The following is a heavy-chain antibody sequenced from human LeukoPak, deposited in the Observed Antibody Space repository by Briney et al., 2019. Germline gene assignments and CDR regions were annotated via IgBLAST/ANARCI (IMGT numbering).Heavy chain of an antibody. CDR1: GFTFSSNY. CDR2: LYRGGST. Sequence: GGSLGLSCAASGFTFSSNYMTWVRQAPGKGLEWVSVLYRGGSTYYADSVKGRFTISRDNSKNTLYLQMNSLRAEDTAVYYCASVLAVAHLPLAFDIWGQGTVVTVSS. CDR3: ASVLAVAHLPLAFDI. J-gene: IGHJ3*02. V-gene: IGHV3-53*01. D-gene: IGHD6-19*01.